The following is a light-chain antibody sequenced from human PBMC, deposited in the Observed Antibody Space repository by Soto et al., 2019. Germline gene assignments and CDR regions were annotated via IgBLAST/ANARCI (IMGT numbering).Light chain of an antibody. Sequence: DIQMTQSPSTLSASVGDRVTITCRASQSISSWLAWYQQKPGKAPKLLIYKASSLESGVPSRFSGSGSGTECTLTISSLQPDDFATYYCQQYNSYSWTCGQGTNVEIK. CDR2: KAS. CDR3: QQYNSYSWT. J-gene: IGKJ1*01. CDR1: QSISSW. V-gene: IGKV1-5*03.